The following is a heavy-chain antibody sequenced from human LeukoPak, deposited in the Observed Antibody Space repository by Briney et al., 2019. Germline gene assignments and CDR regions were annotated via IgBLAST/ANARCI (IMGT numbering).Heavy chain of an antibody. CDR2: IYYSGST. CDR1: GESIRSGHYY. CDR3: ARALGGDSPTLSYYYMDV. Sequence: TSETLSLTCTVSGESIRSGHYYWAWIRQTPGKGLQWIGSIYYSGSTYYNPSLKSRVTISVDTSKNQFSLKLSSVTAADTAVYYCARALGGDSPTLSYYYMDVWGKGTTVTVSS. J-gene: IGHJ6*03. V-gene: IGHV4-39*07. D-gene: IGHD2-21*02.